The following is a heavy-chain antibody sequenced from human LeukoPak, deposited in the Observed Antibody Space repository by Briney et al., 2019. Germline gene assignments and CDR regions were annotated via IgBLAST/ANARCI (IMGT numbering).Heavy chain of an antibody. CDR3: AGDTAMVWGPFDY. CDR2: ISSSSSYI. J-gene: IGHJ4*02. Sequence: PGGSLRLSCAASGFTFSSYSMNWVRQAPGKGLEWVSSISSSSSYIYYADSVKGRFTISRDNAKNSLYLQMNSLRAEDTAVYYCAGDTAMVWGPFDYWGQGTLVTVSS. CDR1: GFTFSSYS. D-gene: IGHD5-18*01. V-gene: IGHV3-21*01.